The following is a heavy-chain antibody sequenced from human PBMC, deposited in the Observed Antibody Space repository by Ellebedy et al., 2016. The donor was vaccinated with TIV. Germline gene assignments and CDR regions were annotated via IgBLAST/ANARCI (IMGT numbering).Heavy chain of an antibody. Sequence: GESLKISCAASGFTFSTYGMHWVRQAPGKGLEWVAVLWSDGSREYYADSVKGRFTVSRDNSKNTLYLQMNSLRTEDTAVYYCATERSGYDFDYWGQGTLVTVSA. V-gene: IGHV3-33*01. CDR1: GFTFSTYG. D-gene: IGHD5-12*01. J-gene: IGHJ4*02. CDR2: LWSDGSRE. CDR3: ATERSGYDFDY.